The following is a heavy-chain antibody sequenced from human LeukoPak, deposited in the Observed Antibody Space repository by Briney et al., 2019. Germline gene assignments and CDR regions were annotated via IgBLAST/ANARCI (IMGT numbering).Heavy chain of an antibody. CDR1: GYTFTGYH. J-gene: IGHJ4*02. V-gene: IGHV1-18*04. CDR2: ISAYNGNT. CDR3: ASSRTVGGFDY. Sequence: ASVKVSCKASGYTFTGYHMHWVRQAPGQGLEWMGWISAYNGNTNYAQKLQGRVTMTTDTSTSTAYMELRSLRSDDTAVYYCASSRTVGGFDYWGQGTLVTVSS. D-gene: IGHD2-15*01.